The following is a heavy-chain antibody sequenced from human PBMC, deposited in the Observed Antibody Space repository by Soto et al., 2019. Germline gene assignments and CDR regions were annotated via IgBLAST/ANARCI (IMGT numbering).Heavy chain of an antibody. J-gene: IGHJ6*02. Sequence: SETLSLTCAVYGGSFSGYYWSWIRQPPGKGLEWIGEINHSGSTNYNPSLKSRVTISVDTSKNQFSLKLSSVTAADTAVYYCARGMTIFGVVLADYYGMDVWGQGTTVTVSS. V-gene: IGHV4-34*01. CDR1: GGSFSGYY. D-gene: IGHD3-3*01. CDR3: ARGMTIFGVVLADYYGMDV. CDR2: INHSGST.